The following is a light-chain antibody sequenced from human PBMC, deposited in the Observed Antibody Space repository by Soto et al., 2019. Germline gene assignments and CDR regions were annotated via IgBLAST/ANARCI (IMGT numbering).Light chain of an antibody. J-gene: IGKJ2*01. CDR1: QSVSSN. CDR3: QQYNNWPQT. CDR2: GAS. V-gene: IGKV3-15*01. Sequence: EIVMTQSPAPLSVSPGERATLSCRASQSVSSNLAWYQQKPGQAPRLLIYGASTRATGIPARFSGSGSGTEFTLTISSLQSEDRAVYYCQQYNNWPQTFGQGTKLEIK.